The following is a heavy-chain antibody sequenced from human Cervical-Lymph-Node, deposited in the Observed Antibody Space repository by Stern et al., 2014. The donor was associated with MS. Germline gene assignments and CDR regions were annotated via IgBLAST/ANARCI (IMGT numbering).Heavy chain of an antibody. CDR1: GYTFTTYA. CDR3: GRDPEGGNPRHDF. Sequence: QVQLVQSGSDLKKPGASVKVSCKASGYTFTTYAINWVRQAPGQGLEWMGWIDTNTEKAYYAQYLTGRFVFSLDPPDPTLYRQINGLAPEDTAACYCGRDPEGGNPRHDFWGQGTRVTVSS. CDR2: IDTNTEKA. J-gene: IGHJ4*02. D-gene: IGHD4-23*01. V-gene: IGHV7-4-1*02.